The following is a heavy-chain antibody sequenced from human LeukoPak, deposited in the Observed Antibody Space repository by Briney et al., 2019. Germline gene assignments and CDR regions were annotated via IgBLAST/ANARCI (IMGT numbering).Heavy chain of an antibody. CDR2: IYYSGST. Sequence: SETLSLTCTVSGGSICSYYWSWIRQPPGKGLEWIGYIYYSGSTNYNPSLKSRVTISLDTSKNQFSLKLSSVTAADTAVYYCARDQEGFLSFDPWGQGTLVTVSS. CDR3: ARDQEGFLSFDP. CDR1: GGSICSYY. J-gene: IGHJ5*02. V-gene: IGHV4-59*01. D-gene: IGHD3-3*01.